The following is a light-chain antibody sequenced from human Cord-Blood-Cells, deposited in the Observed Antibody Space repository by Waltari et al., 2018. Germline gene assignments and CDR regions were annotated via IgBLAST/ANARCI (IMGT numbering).Light chain of an antibody. CDR3: QAWDSSTVV. J-gene: IGLJ2*01. Sequence: SYELTQPPSASVSPGQTASITCSGARLGDKYACWYQQKPGQSPVLVISQDSKRPSGIPGRFSVSNSGNTATLTISGTQAMDEADYYCQAWDSSTVVFGGGTKLTVL. CDR2: QDS. CDR1: RLGDKY. V-gene: IGLV3-1*01.